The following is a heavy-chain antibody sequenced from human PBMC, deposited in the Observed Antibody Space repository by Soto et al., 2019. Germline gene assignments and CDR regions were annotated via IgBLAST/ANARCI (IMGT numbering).Heavy chain of an antibody. J-gene: IGHJ3*02. V-gene: IGHV3-30*18. CDR3: AKDSCAVVVAATQGCAFDI. CDR2: ISYDGSNK. Sequence: GGSLRLSCAASGFTFSSYGMHWVRQAPGKGLEWVAVISYDGSNKYYADSVKGRFTISRDNSKNTLYLQMNSLRAEDTAVYYCAKDSCAVVVAATQGCAFDIWGQGTMVTVSS. CDR1: GFTFSSYG. D-gene: IGHD2-15*01.